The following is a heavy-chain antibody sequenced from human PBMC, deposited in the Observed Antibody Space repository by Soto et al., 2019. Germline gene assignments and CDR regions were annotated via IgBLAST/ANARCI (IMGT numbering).Heavy chain of an antibody. CDR1: GFTFSSYG. CDR2: IWYDGSNK. V-gene: IGHV3-33*01. D-gene: IGHD5-18*01. J-gene: IGHJ4*02. Sequence: QVQLVESGGGVVQPGRSLRLSCAASGFTFSSYGMHWVRQAPGKGLEWVAVIWYDGSNKYYADSVKGRFTISRDNSKNTLYLQMNSLRAEDTAVYYCASHGQLWSFDYWGQGTLVTVSS. CDR3: ASHGQLWSFDY.